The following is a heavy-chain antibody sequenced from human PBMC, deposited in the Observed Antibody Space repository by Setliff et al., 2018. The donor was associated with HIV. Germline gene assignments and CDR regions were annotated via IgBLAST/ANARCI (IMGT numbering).Heavy chain of an antibody. CDR1: GYFFTAYY. J-gene: IGHJ4*02. CDR3: ARDNRTGYSGGWPLDY. V-gene: IGHV1-2*02. Sequence: ASVKVACKASGYFFTAYYMHWVRQAPGQGLEWMAWINPNTGGTQYAQKFQGRVTVTRDTPISTAYMEIKKLTSDDTAVYYCARDNRTGYSGGWPLDYWGQGTVVTVSS. CDR2: INPNTGGT. D-gene: IGHD5-12*01.